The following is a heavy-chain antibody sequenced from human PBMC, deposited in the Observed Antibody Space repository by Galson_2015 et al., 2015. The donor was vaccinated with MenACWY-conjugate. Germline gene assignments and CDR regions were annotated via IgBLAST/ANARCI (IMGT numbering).Heavy chain of an antibody. D-gene: IGHD2-21*01. J-gene: IGHJ6*03. CDR1: AFTFSNAY. V-gene: IGHV3-15*01. Sequence: SLRLSCAGSAFTFSNAYMSWVRQAPGKGLEWVGRIRSQTDGGKIDYAAPVKGRFTISRDDSKNTLYLQMNSPKIEDTAAYYCTTHKPDSWGGLLFHFYMDVWGKGTTVTVSS. CDR2: IRSQTDGGKI. CDR3: TTHKPDSWGGLLFHFYMDV.